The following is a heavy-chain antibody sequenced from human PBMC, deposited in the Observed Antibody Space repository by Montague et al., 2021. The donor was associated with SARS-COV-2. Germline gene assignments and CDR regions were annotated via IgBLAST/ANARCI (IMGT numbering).Heavy chain of an antibody. D-gene: IGHD6-19*01. V-gene: IGHV4-59*08. CDR3: ARHKGGEWLVQRSAFDI. CDR2: IYYSGST. J-gene: IGHJ3*02. CDR1: GGSISSYY. Sequence: SETLSLTCTVSGGSISSYYWSWIRQPPGKGLEWIGYIYYSGSTNYNPSLKSRVTISVDTSKNQFSLKLSSVTAADTAVYYCARHKGGEWLVQRSAFDIWGQGTMVTVSS.